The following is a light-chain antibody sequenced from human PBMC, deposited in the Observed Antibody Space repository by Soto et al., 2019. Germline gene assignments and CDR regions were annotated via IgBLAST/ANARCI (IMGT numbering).Light chain of an antibody. J-gene: IGLJ1*01. V-gene: IGLV2-11*01. CDR1: SSDVGGYSY. Sequence: SVLTRPHSVSGSPGQSVTISCTGTSSDVGGYSYVSWYQQHPGKAPQLIIYDVTERPSGVPDRFSGSKSGNTASLTISGLQAEDEADYYCCSYTGSYSYVFGIGTKVTVL. CDR3: CSYTGSYSYV. CDR2: DVT.